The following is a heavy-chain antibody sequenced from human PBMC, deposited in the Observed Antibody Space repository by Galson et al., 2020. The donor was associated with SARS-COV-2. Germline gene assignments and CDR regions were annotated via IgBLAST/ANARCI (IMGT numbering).Heavy chain of an antibody. CDR2: INPNSGDT. CDR3: TRGSNSSPFYRIDP. V-gene: IGHV1-2*06. CDR1: GYTFSGHY. J-gene: IGHJ5*02. Sequence: ASVKVSCKASGYTFSGHYMHWVRLAPGQGLEWMGRINPNSGDTDVAQKFQGRVTMTTDTSLTTAYMELSRLTSDDTAVYYCTRGSNSSPFYRIDPWGQGTLVTVSS. D-gene: IGHD3-10*01.